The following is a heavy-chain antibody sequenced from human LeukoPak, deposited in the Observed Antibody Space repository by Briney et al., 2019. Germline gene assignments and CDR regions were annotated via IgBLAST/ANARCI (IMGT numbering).Heavy chain of an antibody. Sequence: LGESLKISCKGSGYSFTSYWIGWVRQTPGKGLEWMGMIYPGDSDTRYNPSFEGQVTISADKSISTAFLQRSGLQASDTAMYYCARGAGVITYYMDVWGTGTTVTISS. CDR1: GYSFTSYW. V-gene: IGHV5-51*01. D-gene: IGHD3-16*02. CDR2: IYPGDSDT. J-gene: IGHJ6*03. CDR3: ARGAGVITYYMDV.